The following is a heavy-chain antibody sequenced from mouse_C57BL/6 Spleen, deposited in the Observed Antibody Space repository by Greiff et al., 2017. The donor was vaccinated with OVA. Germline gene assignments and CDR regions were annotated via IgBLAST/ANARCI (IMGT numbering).Heavy chain of an antibody. Sequence: EVQLQQSGPELVKPGASVKISCKASGYSFTGYYMNWVKQSPEKSLEWIGEINPSTGGTTYNQKFKAKATLTVDKSSSTAYMQLKSLTSEDSAVYYCARVRGYDYGSFAYWDQGTLVTVSA. J-gene: IGHJ3*01. CDR2: INPSTGGT. V-gene: IGHV1-42*01. D-gene: IGHD2-4*01. CDR3: ARVRGYDYGSFAY. CDR1: GYSFTGYY.